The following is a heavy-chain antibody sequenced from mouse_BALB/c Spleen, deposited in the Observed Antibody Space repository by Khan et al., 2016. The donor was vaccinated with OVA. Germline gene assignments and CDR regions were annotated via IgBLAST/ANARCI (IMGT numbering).Heavy chain of an antibody. CDR2: INPSNDYT. CDR3: ARSGQLGLGGEFTY. J-gene: IGHJ3*01. Sequence: QVQLKESGAELARPGASVKMSCKTSGYTFTTYTLHWVKQRPGRSLEWIGYINPSNDYTNYNQKFKDKSTLTADKSSSTAYMQLSSLTSEDSAVYYCARSGQLGLGGEFTYWGQGTLVTVSA. CDR1: GYTFTTYT. V-gene: IGHV1-4*01. D-gene: IGHD3-2*01.